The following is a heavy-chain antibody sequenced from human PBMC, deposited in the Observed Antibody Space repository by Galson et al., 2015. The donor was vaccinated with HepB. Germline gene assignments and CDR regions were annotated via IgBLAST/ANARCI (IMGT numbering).Heavy chain of an antibody. CDR1: GYTFTSYD. J-gene: IGHJ5*02. CDR3: ARGWGNSDFWSGYYLGYNWFDP. Sequence: SVKVSCKASGYTFTSYDINWVRQATGQGLEWMGWMNPNSGNTGYAQKFQGRVTMTRNTSISTAYMELSSLRSEDTAVYYCARGWGNSDFWSGYYLGYNWFDPWGQGTLVTVSS. CDR2: MNPNSGNT. V-gene: IGHV1-8*01. D-gene: IGHD3-3*01.